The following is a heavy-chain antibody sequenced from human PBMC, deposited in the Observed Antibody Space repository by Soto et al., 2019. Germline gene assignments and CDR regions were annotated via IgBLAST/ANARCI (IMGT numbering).Heavy chain of an antibody. CDR1: GVTFSSYG. CDR2: ISYDGSNK. V-gene: IGHV3-30*18. CDR3: AKDRVVVAATDFDY. Sequence: VRALRLSGAASGVTFSSYGMHWVRQAPGKGLEWVAVISYDGSNKYYADSVKGRFTISRDNSKNTLYLQMNSLRAEDTAVYYCAKDRVVVAATDFDYWGQGTLVNVSS. D-gene: IGHD2-15*01. J-gene: IGHJ4*02.